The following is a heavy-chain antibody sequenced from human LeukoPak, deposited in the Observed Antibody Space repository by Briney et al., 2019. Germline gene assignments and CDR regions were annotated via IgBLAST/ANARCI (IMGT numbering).Heavy chain of an antibody. D-gene: IGHD6-6*01. CDR2: INPSGGST. V-gene: IGHV1-46*01. J-gene: IGHJ4*02. CDR1: GYTFTSYY. Sequence: ASVKVSCKASGYTFTSYYMHWVRQAPGQGLEWMGIINPSGGSTSYAQEFQGRVTMTRDMSTSTVYMELSSLRSEDTAVYYCAREQSGSSSVGAVDYWGRGTLVTVSS. CDR3: AREQSGSSSVGAVDY.